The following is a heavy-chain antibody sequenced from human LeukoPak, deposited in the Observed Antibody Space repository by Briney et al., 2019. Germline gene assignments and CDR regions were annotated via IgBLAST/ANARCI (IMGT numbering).Heavy chain of an antibody. V-gene: IGHV5-51*01. CDR1: GYSFTNYW. D-gene: IGHD3-10*01. J-gene: IGHJ3*01. CDR2: IYPDDSDT. Sequence: GESLKISCKASGYSFTNYWIGWVRQMPGKGLEWMGIIYPDDSDTRYSPSFQGQVTISADTSISTAYLQCNSLKASDTAMYYCARRPGLTHGFDLWGQGTMVTVSS. CDR3: ARRPGLTHGFDL.